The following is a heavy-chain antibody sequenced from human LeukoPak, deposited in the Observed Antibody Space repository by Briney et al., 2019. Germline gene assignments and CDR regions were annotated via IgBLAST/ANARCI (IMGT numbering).Heavy chain of an antibody. CDR1: GYTFPSYG. D-gene: IGHD2-15*01. CDR2: ISAYTGNT. J-gene: IGHJ4*02. Sequence: ASVKVSCKASGYTFPSYGISWVRQAPGQGLEWMGWISAYTGNTNYAQKLQGRVTMTTDTSTSTAYMELRSLRSDDTAMYYRARDSGYSSSSGMIDYWGQGTLVTVSS. V-gene: IGHV1-18*01. CDR3: ARDSGYSSSSGMIDY.